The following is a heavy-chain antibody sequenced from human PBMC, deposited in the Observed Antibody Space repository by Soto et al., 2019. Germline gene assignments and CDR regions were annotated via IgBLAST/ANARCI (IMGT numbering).Heavy chain of an antibody. CDR1: GYLFTSFS. D-gene: IGHD2-8*01. Sequence: QVQLVQSGAAVKEPGASVRLSCKTSGYLFTSFSLHWVRQAPGQGPEWMGWINPANGDLKYSPKFQGRVTIDRDTLATTAYLELQRLKFEDTAVYYWARRGRDSYCTSDCRHALDVWGRGTMVTVS. J-gene: IGHJ3*01. CDR3: ARRGRDSYCTSDCRHALDV. V-gene: IGHV1-3*01. CDR2: INPANGDL.